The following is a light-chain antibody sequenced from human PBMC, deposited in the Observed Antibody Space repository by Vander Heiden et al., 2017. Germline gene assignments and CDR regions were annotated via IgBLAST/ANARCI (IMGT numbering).Light chain of an antibody. CDR3: QHYASFLT. Sequence: EIVLTQSPGTLSLSPGERATLSCRASQSINSNYLAWHQQKPGPAPRLLIYGTSNRAAGIPDNFSGSGSGTDFTLTISRLEPEDFAVYYCQHYASFLTFGGGTQVEIK. CDR2: GTS. V-gene: IGKV3-20*01. CDR1: QSINSNY. J-gene: IGKJ4*01.